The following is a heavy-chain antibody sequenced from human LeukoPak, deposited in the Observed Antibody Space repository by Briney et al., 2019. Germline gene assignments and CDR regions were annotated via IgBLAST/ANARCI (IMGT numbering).Heavy chain of an antibody. CDR1: GFTFSSYA. V-gene: IGHV3-30*14. Sequence: QAGRSLRLSCAASGFTFSSYAMHWVRQAPGKGLEWVAVISYDGSNKYYADSVKGRFTISRDNSKNTLYLQMNSLRAEDTAVYYCARRGDGGRSFDYWGQGTLVTVSS. CDR3: ARRGDGGRSFDY. J-gene: IGHJ4*02. D-gene: IGHD4-23*01. CDR2: ISYDGSNK.